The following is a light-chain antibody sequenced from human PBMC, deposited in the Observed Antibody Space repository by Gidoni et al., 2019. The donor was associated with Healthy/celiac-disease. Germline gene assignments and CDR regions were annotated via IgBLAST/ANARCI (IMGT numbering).Light chain of an antibody. CDR2: DTS. CDR3: LLSYSGARWV. Sequence: QSVVTQAPSLPASPGATVTLTCGSSTGAVTSGHYPYWFQQKPGQAPRTLIYDTSNKHSWTPARFSGSLLGGKAALTLSGAQPEDEAEYYCLLSYSGARWVFGGGTKLTVV. CDR1: TGAVTSGHY. V-gene: IGLV7-46*01. J-gene: IGLJ3*02.